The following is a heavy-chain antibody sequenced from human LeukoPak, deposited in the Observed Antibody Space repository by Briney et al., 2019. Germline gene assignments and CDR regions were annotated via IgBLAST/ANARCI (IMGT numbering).Heavy chain of an antibody. CDR3: ARLYCSGGSCYSAKYYFDY. Sequence: ASVKVSCKASGYTFTGYYMHWVRQAPGQGLEWMGWINPNSGGTNYAQKFQGRVTMTRDTSISTAYMELSRLRSDDTAVYYCARLYCSGGSCYSAKYYFDYWGQGTLVAVSS. J-gene: IGHJ4*02. CDR2: INPNSGGT. CDR1: GYTFTGYY. D-gene: IGHD2-15*01. V-gene: IGHV1-2*02.